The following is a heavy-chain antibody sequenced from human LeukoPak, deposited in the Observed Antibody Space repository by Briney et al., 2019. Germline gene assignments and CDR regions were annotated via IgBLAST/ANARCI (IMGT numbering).Heavy chain of an antibody. CDR2: ISSSGST. J-gene: IGHJ4*02. CDR3: ARDSYYDSSGNFYVGADY. Sequence: SQTLSLTCTVSGDSISSGDYYWSWIRQPAGKGLEWIGRISSSGSTNYNPSLKSRVTISVDTSKNQFSLKLTSVTAADTAVYYCARDSYYDSSGNFYVGADYWGQGTLVTVSS. V-gene: IGHV4-61*02. CDR1: GDSISSGDYY. D-gene: IGHD3-22*01.